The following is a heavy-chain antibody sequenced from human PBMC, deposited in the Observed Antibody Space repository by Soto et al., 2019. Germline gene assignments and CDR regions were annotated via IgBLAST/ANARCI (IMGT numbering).Heavy chain of an antibody. CDR1: GGCICGMFYY. Sequence: SETLSLTCTVSGGCICGMFYYWGWIRQPPGKGLEWIGNIYYSGSTYYNPSLKSRVTISVDTSKNQFSLKLNSMTAADTAVYYCASFYGDYVSYWGQGTLVTVSS. D-gene: IGHD4-17*01. CDR2: IYYSGST. CDR3: ASFYGDYVSY. V-gene: IGHV4-39*01. J-gene: IGHJ4*02.